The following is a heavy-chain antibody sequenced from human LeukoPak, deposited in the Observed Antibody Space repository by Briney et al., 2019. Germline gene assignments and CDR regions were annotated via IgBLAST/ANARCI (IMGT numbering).Heavy chain of an antibody. J-gene: IGHJ4*02. Sequence: PGGSLRLSCAASGFTVSSNYMSWVRQAPGKGLEWVSVIYGGGSTYYADSVKGRFTISRDNSKNTLYLQMNSLRAEDTAVYYCARDSDGAIQTYGDYGGFDYWGQGTLGTVSS. CDR2: IYGGGST. V-gene: IGHV3-53*01. CDR3: ARDSDGAIQTYGDYGGFDY. D-gene: IGHD4-17*01. CDR1: GFTVSSNY.